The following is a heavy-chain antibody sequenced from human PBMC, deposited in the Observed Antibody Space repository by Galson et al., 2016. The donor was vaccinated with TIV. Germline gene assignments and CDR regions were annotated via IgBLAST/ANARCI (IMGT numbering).Heavy chain of an antibody. CDR3: AREKAVGPALLDF. Sequence: SLRLSCAASGFTFSDYWMTWVRLTPGKGLEWVANIKEDGREEYYVDSVTGRFTVSRDNAMNSLFLQMTSLRAEDTAIYYCAREKAVGPALLDFWGKGVPVSV. D-gene: IGHD2-15*01. J-gene: IGHJ4*02. CDR2: IKEDGREE. CDR1: GFTFSDYW. V-gene: IGHV3-7*03.